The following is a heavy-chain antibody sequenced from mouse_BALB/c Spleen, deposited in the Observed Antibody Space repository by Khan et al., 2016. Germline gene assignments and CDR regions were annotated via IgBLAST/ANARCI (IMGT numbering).Heavy chain of an antibody. CDR3: ARSDYGDKDAMDY. D-gene: IGHD1-1*01. J-gene: IGHJ4*01. V-gene: IGHV3-2*02. Sequence: EVQLQESGPGLVKPSQSLSLTCTVTGYSITSDYAWNWIRQFPGNRLEWMGYISYSGSTSYNPSLKSRISITRDTSKNQFFQQLNSVTSEDTATYYCARSDYGDKDAMDYWGQGTSVTVSS. CDR1: GYSITSDYA. CDR2: ISYSGST.